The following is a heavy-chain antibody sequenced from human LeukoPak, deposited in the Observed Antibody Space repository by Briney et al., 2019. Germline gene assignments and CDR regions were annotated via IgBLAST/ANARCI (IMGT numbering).Heavy chain of an antibody. V-gene: IGHV4-34*01. D-gene: IGHD3-10*01. Sequence: PSETLSLTCAVYGGSFSGYYWSWIRQPPGKGLEWIGEINHSGSTNYNPSLKSRVTISVDTSKNQFSLKLSSVTAADTAVYYCAREAHGLGFGELFSDAFDIWGQGTMVTVSS. CDR1: GGSFSGYY. CDR3: AREAHGLGFGELFSDAFDI. J-gene: IGHJ3*02. CDR2: INHSGST.